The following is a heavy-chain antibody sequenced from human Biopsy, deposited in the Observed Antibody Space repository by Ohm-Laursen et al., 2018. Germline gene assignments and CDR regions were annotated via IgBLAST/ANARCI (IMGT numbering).Heavy chain of an antibody. CDR3: ARAVDYYDPYYYYGLDV. J-gene: IGHJ6*02. V-gene: IGHV4-34*01. Sequence: LSLTCEVYGKTFSVYYWSWIRQPPGKGLEWIGEINHRGSTNYNPSLKSRVTISVDTSKNQFSLKLRPVTAADTAVYYCARAVDYYDPYYYYGLDVWGQGTTVTVSS. D-gene: IGHD3-16*01. CDR1: GKTFSVYY. CDR2: INHRGST.